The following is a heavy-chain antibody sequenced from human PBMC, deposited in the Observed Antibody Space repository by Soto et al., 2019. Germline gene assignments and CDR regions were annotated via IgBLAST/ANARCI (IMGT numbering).Heavy chain of an antibody. CDR2: IYYSGST. V-gene: IGHV4-59*08. D-gene: IGHD6-19*01. CDR1: GGSISSYY. Sequence: QVQLQESGPGLVKPSETLSLTCTVSGGSISSYYWSWIRQPPGKGLEWIGYIYYSGSTNYNPSLKSRVTRSVDTSKNQFSLKLSSVTAADTAVYYCARQALGIAVADYLDYWGQGTLVTVSS. CDR3: ARQALGIAVADYLDY. J-gene: IGHJ4*02.